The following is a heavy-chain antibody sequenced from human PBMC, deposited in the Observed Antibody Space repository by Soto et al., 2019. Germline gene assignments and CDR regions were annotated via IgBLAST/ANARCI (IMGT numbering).Heavy chain of an antibody. CDR2: ISGSGGST. Sequence: GGSLRLSCAASGFTFSSYAMSWVRQAPGKGLEWVSAISGSGGSTYYADSVKGRFTISRDNSKNTLYLQMNSLRAEDTAVYYCAKAAYGGIYYYYYMDVWGKGTTVTVSS. D-gene: IGHD4-17*01. J-gene: IGHJ6*03. V-gene: IGHV3-23*01. CDR3: AKAAYGGIYYYYYMDV. CDR1: GFTFSSYA.